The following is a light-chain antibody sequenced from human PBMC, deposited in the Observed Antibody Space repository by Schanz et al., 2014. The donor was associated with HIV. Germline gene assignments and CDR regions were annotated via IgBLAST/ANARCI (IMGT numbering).Light chain of an antibody. V-gene: IGLV2-14*03. CDR1: SSDVGGYNY. J-gene: IGLJ2*01. CDR2: DGS. Sequence: QSALTQPASVSGSPGQSITISCTGTSSDVGGYNYVSWYQQHPGKAPQLMLYDGSRRPSGVSNRFSGSKSDNTASLTISGLQPEDEADYYCISYTSDTVLFGGGTKLTVL. CDR3: ISYTSDTVL.